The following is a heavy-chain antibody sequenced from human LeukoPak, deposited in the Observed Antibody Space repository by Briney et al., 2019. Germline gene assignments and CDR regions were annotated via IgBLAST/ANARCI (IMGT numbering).Heavy chain of an antibody. CDR1: GYRFTSYW. V-gene: IGHV5-51*01. CDR3: ARGGVVVTAYFDY. J-gene: IGHJ4*02. D-gene: IGHD2-15*01. Sequence: GESLQTSCKGFGYRFTSYWIGWVRQMPGKGLEWMGIVYPGDSDTRYSPSFQGQVTISADKSISTAYLQWSSLKASDTAMYYCARGGVVVTAYFDYWGQGTLVTVSS. CDR2: VYPGDSDT.